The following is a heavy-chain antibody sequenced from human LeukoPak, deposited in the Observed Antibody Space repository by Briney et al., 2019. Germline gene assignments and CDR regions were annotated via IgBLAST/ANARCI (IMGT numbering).Heavy chain of an antibody. D-gene: IGHD6-13*01. CDR1: GFTFSNYG. Sequence: GGSLRLSCAASGFTFSNYGASWVRQAPGKGLEWVSGISHSGGSTYYADSVKGRFTLSRDNSKNTLYLQMTSLRAEDTAVYYCARGGSSGWSLDFWGQGTLVTVSS. V-gene: IGHV3-23*01. CDR2: ISHSGGST. J-gene: IGHJ4*02. CDR3: ARGGSSGWSLDF.